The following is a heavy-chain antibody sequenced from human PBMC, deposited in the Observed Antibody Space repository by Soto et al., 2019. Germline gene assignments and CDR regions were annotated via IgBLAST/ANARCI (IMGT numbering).Heavy chain of an antibody. D-gene: IGHD6-13*01. CDR2: INHSGST. CDR1: GGSISGYY. CDR3: ARRGSSRAYYYYGMDV. J-gene: IGHJ6*02. V-gene: IGHV4-34*01. Sequence: SETLSLTCAVYGGSISGYYWSWIRQPPGKGLEWIGEINHSGSTNYNPSLKSRVTISVDTSKNQFSLKLSSVTAADTAVYYCARRGSSRAYYYYGMDVWGQGTTVTVSS.